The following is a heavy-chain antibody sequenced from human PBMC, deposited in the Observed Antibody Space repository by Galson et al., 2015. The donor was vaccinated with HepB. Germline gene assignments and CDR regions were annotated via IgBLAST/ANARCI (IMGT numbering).Heavy chain of an antibody. Sequence: SLRLSCAASGFTFDDYAMHWVRQAPGKGLEWVSGISWNSGSIGYADSVKGRFTISRDNAKNSLYLQMNSLRAEDTALYYCAKVIFRAMGGFDYWGQGTLVTVSS. CDR1: GFTFDDYA. V-gene: IGHV3-9*01. D-gene: IGHD5-18*01. J-gene: IGHJ4*02. CDR2: ISWNSGSI. CDR3: AKVIFRAMGGFDY.